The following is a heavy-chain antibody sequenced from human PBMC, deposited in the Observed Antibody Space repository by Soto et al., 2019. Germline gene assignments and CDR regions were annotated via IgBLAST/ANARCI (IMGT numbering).Heavy chain of an antibody. D-gene: IGHD3-22*01. V-gene: IGHV4-59*01. CDR2: IYYSGST. J-gene: IGHJ3*02. CDR3: ARVPRTMYYYDSSGYYRGTAFDI. Sequence: SETLSLTSTVSGGSISSYYWSWIRKNPGKGLEWIGYIYYSGSTNYNPSLKSRVSISVDTSKNQLSLKLSSVTAADTAVYYCARVPRTMYYYDSSGYYRGTAFDIWGQGTMVTVSS. CDR1: GGSISSYY.